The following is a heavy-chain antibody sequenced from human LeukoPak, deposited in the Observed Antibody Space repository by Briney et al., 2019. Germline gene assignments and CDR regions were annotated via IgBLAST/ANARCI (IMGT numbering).Heavy chain of an antibody. J-gene: IGHJ5*02. D-gene: IGHD5-18*01. Sequence: ASVKVSCKASGYTFTNYGISWVRQAPGQGLEWMGWISAYNGNTNYAQKLQGRVTMTTDTSTSTAYMELRSLRSDDTAVYYCARAKGYSYGSGPFDPWGQGTLVTVSS. CDR3: ARAKGYSYGSGPFDP. V-gene: IGHV1-18*01. CDR1: GYTFTNYG. CDR2: ISAYNGNT.